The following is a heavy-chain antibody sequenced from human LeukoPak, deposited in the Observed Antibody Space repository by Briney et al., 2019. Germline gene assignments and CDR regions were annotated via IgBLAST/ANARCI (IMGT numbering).Heavy chain of an antibody. V-gene: IGHV5-51*01. CDR2: IYPGDSDT. CDR3: ARQCSSSSGAYWFDP. D-gene: IGHD6-6*01. CDR1: GSSFTSYW. J-gene: IGHJ5*02. Sequence: GASLQISCKGSGSSFTSYWIGWVRPLPGKGLEWRGIIYPGDSDTRYSPSFQGQVTISADKSISTAYLQWSSLKASDTAMYYCARQCSSSSGAYWFDPWGQGTLVTVSS.